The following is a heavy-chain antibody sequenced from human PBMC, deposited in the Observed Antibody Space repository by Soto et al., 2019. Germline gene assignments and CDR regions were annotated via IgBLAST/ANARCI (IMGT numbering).Heavy chain of an antibody. CDR2: ISYDGSNK. J-gene: IGHJ4*02. Sequence: PGGSLRLSCAASGFTFSSYAMHWVRQAPGKGLEWVAVISYDGSNKYYADSVKGRFTISRDNSKNTLYPQMNSLRAEDTAVYYCARSYDARFDYWGQGTLVTVSS. CDR3: ARSYDARFDY. D-gene: IGHD2-8*01. CDR1: GFTFSSYA. V-gene: IGHV3-30-3*01.